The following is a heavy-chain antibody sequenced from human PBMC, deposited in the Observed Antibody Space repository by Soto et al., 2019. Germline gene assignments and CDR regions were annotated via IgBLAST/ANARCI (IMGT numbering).Heavy chain of an antibody. Sequence: LRLSCAASGFTFSSYAMHWVRQAPGKGLEWVALISFDGSNKYYADSVRGLFTISRDNSKNTLYLQMNSLRPGDTAMYYCARDLALPHYGDTDYWGQGTLVTVSS. V-gene: IGHV3-30-3*01. CDR1: GFTFSSYA. J-gene: IGHJ4*02. CDR3: ARDLALPHYGDTDY. CDR2: ISFDGSNK. D-gene: IGHD4-17*01.